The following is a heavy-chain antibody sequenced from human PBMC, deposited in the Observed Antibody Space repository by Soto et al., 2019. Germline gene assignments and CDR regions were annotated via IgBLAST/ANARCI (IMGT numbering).Heavy chain of an antibody. CDR2: ISYDGSNK. V-gene: IGHV3-30-3*01. Sequence: QVQLVESEGGAVQPGRSLRLSCAASGFTFSSYAMHWVRQAPGKGLEWVAVISYDGSNKYYADSVKGRFTISRDNSKNTLYLQMNSLRAEDTAVYYCARDPFVAAAVFLGVDYWGQGTLVTVSS. D-gene: IGHD6-13*01. J-gene: IGHJ4*02. CDR1: GFTFSSYA. CDR3: ARDPFVAAAVFLGVDY.